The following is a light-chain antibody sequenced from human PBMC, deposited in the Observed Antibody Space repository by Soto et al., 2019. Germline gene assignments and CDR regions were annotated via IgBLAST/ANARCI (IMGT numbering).Light chain of an antibody. Sequence: QSVLTQPPSVSGAPGQRVTISCTGSRSNIGAGYDVHWYQQFPGTAPKLLIHNNNLRPSAVPDRFSAYRSDTSASLAISGLQDEDEADYYCQSYDIGLSGSVFGSGTKVTVL. V-gene: IGLV1-40*01. J-gene: IGLJ1*01. CDR2: NNN. CDR3: QSYDIGLSGSV. CDR1: RSNIGAGYD.